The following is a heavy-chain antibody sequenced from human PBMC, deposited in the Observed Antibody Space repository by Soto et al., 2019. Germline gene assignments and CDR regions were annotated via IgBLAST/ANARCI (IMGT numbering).Heavy chain of an antibody. V-gene: IGHV3-23*01. J-gene: IGHJ4*02. CDR2: IGAGGDST. Sequence: GGSLRLSCAASGFTFSSYAMSWVRQAPGKGLEWVSSIGAGGDSTYYADSVKGRFTITRDNSKNTLYLQMNSLRAADTAVYYCAKDHGYAGGWHTPYYFDSWGQGTLVTVSS. CDR3: AKDHGYAGGWHTPYYFDS. D-gene: IGHD6-19*01. CDR1: GFTFSSYA.